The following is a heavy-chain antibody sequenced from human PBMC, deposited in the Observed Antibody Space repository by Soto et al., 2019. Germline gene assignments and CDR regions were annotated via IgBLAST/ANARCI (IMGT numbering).Heavy chain of an antibody. Sequence: QVQLVQSGAEVKKPGASVKVSCKASGYTFTSYYMHWVRQAPGQGLEWMGIINPSGGSTSYAQKFQGRVTMTRDTSTSTVYMELSSLRSEDTAVYYCARICSSTSCYRGDAFDIGGQGTMVTVSS. V-gene: IGHV1-46*03. J-gene: IGHJ3*02. CDR1: GYTFTSYY. D-gene: IGHD2-2*02. CDR3: ARICSSTSCYRGDAFDI. CDR2: INPSGGST.